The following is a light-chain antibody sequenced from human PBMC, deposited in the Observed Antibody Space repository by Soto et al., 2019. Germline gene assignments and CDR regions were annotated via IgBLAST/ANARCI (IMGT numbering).Light chain of an antibody. CDR1: QRVSSY. CDR2: DAS. CDR3: QQRRT. J-gene: IGKJ2*01. Sequence: EIVLTQSPATLSLSPGERATLSCRASQRVSSYLAWYQQKPGQAPRLLIYDASNRATGIPARFSGSGSGTDFTLTISNLEPEDFAVYYCQQRRTFGQGTKLEIK. V-gene: IGKV3-11*01.